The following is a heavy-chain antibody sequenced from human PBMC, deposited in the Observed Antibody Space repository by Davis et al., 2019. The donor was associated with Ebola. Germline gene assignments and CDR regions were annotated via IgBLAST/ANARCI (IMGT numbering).Heavy chain of an antibody. CDR1: GGSVSSGSYY. D-gene: IGHD2-2*02. V-gene: IGHV4-61*01. J-gene: IGHJ6*03. Sequence: PGGSLRLSCTVSGGSVSSGSYYWSWIRQPPGKGLEWIGYIYYSGSTNYNPSLKSRVTISVDTSKNQFSLKLSSVTAADTAVYYCASADCSSTSCYKYYYYYMDVWGKGTTVTVSS. CDR3: ASADCSSTSCYKYYYYYMDV. CDR2: IYYSGST.